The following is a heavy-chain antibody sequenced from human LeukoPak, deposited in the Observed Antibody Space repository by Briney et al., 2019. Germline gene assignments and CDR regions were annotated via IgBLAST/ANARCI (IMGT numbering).Heavy chain of an antibody. D-gene: IGHD1-26*01. J-gene: IGHJ4*02. Sequence: GGSLRLSCAASGFTFYAYGMTWVRQAPGKGLEWVSGINWNGGSTGYADSVKGRFTISRDNAKNSLYLQMNSLRGEDTALYHCARTRYSGSYGGAEYWGQGTLVTVS. CDR1: GFTFYAYG. V-gene: IGHV3-20*01. CDR2: INWNGGST. CDR3: ARTRYSGSYGGAEY.